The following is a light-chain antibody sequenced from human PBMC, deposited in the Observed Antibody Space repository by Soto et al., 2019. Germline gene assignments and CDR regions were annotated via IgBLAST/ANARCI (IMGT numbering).Light chain of an antibody. J-gene: IGKJ1*01. CDR1: QSVSSN. Sequence: EIVMTQSPATLSVSPGERATLSCRASQSVSSNLAWYQQKPGQAPRLLIYGASTRATGIPARFSGSGSGTEFTLTISSLQSEDFAVYYCQQRSNWPVTFGLGTKV. CDR3: QQRSNWPVT. V-gene: IGKV3-15*01. CDR2: GAS.